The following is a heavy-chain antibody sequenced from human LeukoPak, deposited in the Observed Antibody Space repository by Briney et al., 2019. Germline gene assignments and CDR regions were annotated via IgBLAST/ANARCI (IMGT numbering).Heavy chain of an antibody. J-gene: IGHJ5*02. CDR1: GGSISSGGYY. D-gene: IGHD3-22*01. V-gene: IGHV4-31*03. Sequence: PSQTLSLTCTVSGGSISSGGYYWSWIRQHPGKGLEWIGYIYYSGSTYYNPSLKSRVTISVDTSKNQFSLKLSSVTAADTAVYYCARDGVGHYDSSGYHWFDPWGQGTLVTVSS. CDR2: IYYSGST. CDR3: ARDGVGHYDSSGYHWFDP.